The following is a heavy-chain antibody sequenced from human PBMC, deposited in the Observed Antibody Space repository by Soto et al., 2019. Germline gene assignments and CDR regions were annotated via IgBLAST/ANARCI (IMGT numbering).Heavy chain of an antibody. J-gene: IGHJ4*02. CDR2: IHYSGST. V-gene: IGHV4-59*01. Sequence: SETLSLTCTFSNVSITRYYWSWIRQPPGKGLEWIGYIHYSGSTNYNPSLKSRLTISLDTHKNQFSLKLTSMTAADTDVYYCARGGRNTSGYGSDYWGQGIMVTVSS. D-gene: IGHD5-18*01. CDR1: NVSITRYY. CDR3: ARGGRNTSGYGSDY.